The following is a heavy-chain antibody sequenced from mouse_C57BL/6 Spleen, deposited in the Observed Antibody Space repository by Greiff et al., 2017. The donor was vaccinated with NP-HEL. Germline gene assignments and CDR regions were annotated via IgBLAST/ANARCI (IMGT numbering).Heavy chain of an antibody. Sequence: EVQVVESGGGLVKPGGSLKLSCAASGFTFSSYAMSWVRQTPEKRLEWVATISDGGSYTYYPDNVKGRFTISRDNAKNNLYLQMSHLKSEDTAMYYCARDSGGYFDYWGQGTTLTVSS. CDR1: GFTFSSYA. CDR2: ISDGGSYT. D-gene: IGHD1-1*02. CDR3: ARDSGGYFDY. J-gene: IGHJ2*01. V-gene: IGHV5-4*01.